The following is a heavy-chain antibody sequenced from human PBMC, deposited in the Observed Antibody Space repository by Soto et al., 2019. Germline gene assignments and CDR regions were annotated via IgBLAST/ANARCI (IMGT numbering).Heavy chain of an antibody. CDR2: ISSSGSTI. Sequence: QVQLVESGGGLVKPGGSLRLSCAASGFTFSDYYMSWIRQAPGKGLEWVSYISSSGSTIYYADSVKGRFTISRDNAKNSLCXQMNSLRAEDTAVYYCARVVRFGAVAGDGYYGMDVWGQGTTVTVSS. CDR1: GFTFSDYY. V-gene: IGHV3-11*01. CDR3: ARVVRFGAVAGDGYYGMDV. J-gene: IGHJ6*02. D-gene: IGHD6-19*01.